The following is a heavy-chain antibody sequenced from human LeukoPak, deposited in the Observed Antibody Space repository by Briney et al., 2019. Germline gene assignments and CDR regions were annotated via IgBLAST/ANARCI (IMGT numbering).Heavy chain of an antibody. D-gene: IGHD6-13*01. CDR2: ISYDGSNK. V-gene: IGHV3-30*18. J-gene: IGHJ4*02. CDR1: GFTFSSYG. CDR3: AKGVPLYSSSWYWNQALGLEGPTVDY. Sequence: PGGSLRLSCAASGFTFSSYGMHWVRQAPGKGLEWVAVISYDGSNKYYADSVKGRFTISRDNSKNTLYLQMNSLRAEDTAVYYCAKGVPLYSSSWYWNQALGLEGPTVDYWGQGTLVTVSS.